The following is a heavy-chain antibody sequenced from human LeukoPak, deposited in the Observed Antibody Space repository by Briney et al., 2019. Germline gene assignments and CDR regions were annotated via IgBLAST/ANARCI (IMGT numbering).Heavy chain of an antibody. CDR1: GYTLTELS. J-gene: IGHJ4*02. V-gene: IGHV1-24*01. Sequence: ASVKVSCKVSGYTLTELSIHWVRQAPGKGLELMGGFDPEDGETIYAQKFQGRVTMTEDTSTDTAYMELSSLRSEDTAVYYCATLNDYGGNFLPNYYFDYWGQGTLVTVSS. D-gene: IGHD4-23*01. CDR2: FDPEDGET. CDR3: ATLNDYGGNFLPNYYFDY.